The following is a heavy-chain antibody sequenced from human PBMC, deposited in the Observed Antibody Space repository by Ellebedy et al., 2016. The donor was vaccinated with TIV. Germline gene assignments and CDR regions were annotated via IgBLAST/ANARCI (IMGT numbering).Heavy chain of an antibody. CDR3: ARAPLGGSVGFFEYFDF. CDR2: VFYYGST. CDR1: GGSINNNNYY. V-gene: IGHV4-39*07. D-gene: IGHD1-26*01. Sequence: GSLRLSXVVSGGSINNNNYYWYWIRQPPGKGLEWVGTVFYYGSTYYKPSMGSRVIVSIDTSKNHFSLKLSSVTAADTAVYYCARAPLGGSVGFFEYFDFWGQGIQVTVSS. J-gene: IGHJ4*02.